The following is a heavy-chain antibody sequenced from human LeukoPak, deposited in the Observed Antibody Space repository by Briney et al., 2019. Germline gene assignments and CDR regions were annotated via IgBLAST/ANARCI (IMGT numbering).Heavy chain of an antibody. CDR2: ISGSGGST. J-gene: IGHJ4*02. D-gene: IGHD3-22*01. CDR1: GITLSNYG. V-gene: IGHV3-23*01. CDR3: AKRGVVIRVILVGFHKEAYYFDS. Sequence: GGSLRLSCAVSGITLSNYGMSWVRQAPGKGLEWVAGISGSGGSTNYAGSVKGRFTISRDNRKSTLYLQMNSLRVEDTALYFCAKRGVVIRVILVGFHKEAYYFDSWGQGALVTVSS.